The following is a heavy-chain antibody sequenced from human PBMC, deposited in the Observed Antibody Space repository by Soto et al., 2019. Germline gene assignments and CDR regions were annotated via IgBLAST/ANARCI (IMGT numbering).Heavy chain of an antibody. J-gene: IGHJ5*02. CDR1: GFSVSSSH. D-gene: IGHD3-10*01. CDR3: AKLGPYDSDSYSCSYNWSDP. Sequence: EVRLVDSGGGLIQPGGSLRLSCAASGFSVSSSHMIWVRQAPGKGLEWVSVLYSGGTTYYAVSVKGRFTISRDKSKNTVYLQMDSLRTEDTAVYHCAKLGPYDSDSYSCSYNWSDPWGQGTLVTVSS. CDR2: LYSGGTT. V-gene: IGHV3-53*01.